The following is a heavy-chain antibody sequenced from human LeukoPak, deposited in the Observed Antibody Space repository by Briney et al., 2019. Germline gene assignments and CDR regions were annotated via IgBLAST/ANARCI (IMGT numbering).Heavy chain of an antibody. D-gene: IGHD1-1*01. CDR3: AKDRGEHYFDY. V-gene: IGHV3-21*01. CDR2: ISTSSSYI. Sequence: GGSLRLSCAASGFTFSSYSMNWVRQAPGKGLEWVSSISTSSSYIYYADSVKGRFTISRDNSKNTLYLQMNSLRAEDTAVYYCAKDRGEHYFDYWGQGTLVTVSS. CDR1: GFTFSSYS. J-gene: IGHJ4*02.